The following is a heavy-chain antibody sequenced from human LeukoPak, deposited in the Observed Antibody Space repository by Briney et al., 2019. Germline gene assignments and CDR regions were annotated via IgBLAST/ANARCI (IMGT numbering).Heavy chain of an antibody. J-gene: IGHJ4*02. CDR3: ARALYSMTTVTTEYWFDY. V-gene: IGHV4-30-4*01. CDR2: IYYSGST. Sequence: SETLSITCTVSGDSISSSSYYWGWIRQPPGKDLEWIGYIYYSGSTYYNPSLQSRVIISVDTSKNQFSLKLTSVTAADTAVYYCARALYSMTTVTTEYWFDYWGQGTLVTVSS. CDR1: GDSISSSSYY. D-gene: IGHD4-17*01.